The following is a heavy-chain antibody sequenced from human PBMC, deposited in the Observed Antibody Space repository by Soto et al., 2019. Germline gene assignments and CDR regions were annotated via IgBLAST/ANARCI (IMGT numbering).Heavy chain of an antibody. Sequence: PGGSLRLSCAASGFTFSSYAMHWVRQAPGKGLEWVAVISYDGSNKYYADSVKGRFTISRDNSKNTLYLQMNSLRAEDTAVYYCTWVVATGKNGNYWGQGTLVTVSS. D-gene: IGHD5-12*01. CDR2: ISYDGSNK. CDR3: TWVVATGKNGNY. CDR1: GFTFSSYA. J-gene: IGHJ4*02. V-gene: IGHV3-30-3*01.